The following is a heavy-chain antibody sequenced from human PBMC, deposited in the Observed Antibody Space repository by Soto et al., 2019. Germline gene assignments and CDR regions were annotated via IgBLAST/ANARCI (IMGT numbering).Heavy chain of an antibody. CDR3: ARDLGVGSSWYTHYYYGMDV. CDR2: ISYDGSNK. J-gene: IGHJ6*02. Sequence: PGESLKISCAASGFTFSSYAVHWVRQAPGKGLEWVAVISYDGSNKYYADSVKGRFTISRDNSKNTLYLQMNSLRAEDTAVYYCARDLGVGSSWYTHYYYGMDVWGQGTTVTVSS. CDR1: GFTFSSYA. V-gene: IGHV3-30-3*01. D-gene: IGHD6-13*01.